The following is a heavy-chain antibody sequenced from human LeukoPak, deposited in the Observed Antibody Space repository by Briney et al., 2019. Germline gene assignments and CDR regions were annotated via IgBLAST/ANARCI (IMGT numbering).Heavy chain of an antibody. D-gene: IGHD3-10*01. CDR2: IRYDGSNK. CDR3: AKEAPPFSAATPGYFDY. J-gene: IGHJ4*02. V-gene: IGHV3-30*02. CDR1: GFTFSSYG. Sequence: GGSLRLSCAASGFTFSSYGMHWVRQAPGKGLEWVAFIRYDGSNKYYADSVKGRFTISRDNSKNTLYLLMNSLRAEDTAVYYCAKEAPPFSAATPGYFDYWGQGTLVTVSS.